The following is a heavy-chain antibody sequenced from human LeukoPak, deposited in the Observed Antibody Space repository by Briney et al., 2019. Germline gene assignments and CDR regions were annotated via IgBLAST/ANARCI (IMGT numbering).Heavy chain of an antibody. CDR2: ISYDGSNK. J-gene: IGHJ3*02. CDR3: AKVRDPDLVPAARPHCAFDI. D-gene: IGHD2-2*01. Sequence: PGGSLRLSCAASGFTFSSYAMHWVRQAPGKGLEWVAVISYDGSNKYYADSVKGRFTISRDNSKNTLYLQMNSLRAEDTAVYYCAKVRDPDLVPAARPHCAFDIWGQGTMVTVSS. CDR1: GFTFSSYA. V-gene: IGHV3-30-3*01.